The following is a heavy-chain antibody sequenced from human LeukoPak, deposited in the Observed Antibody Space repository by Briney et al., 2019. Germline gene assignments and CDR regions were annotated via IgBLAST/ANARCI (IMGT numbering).Heavy chain of an antibody. J-gene: IGHJ4*02. CDR3: ARGGDYYDSSGYYLHY. Sequence: PSESLSLTCSVSGGSIISYYWSWIRQPPGKGLEWIGYIYYSGSTNYNPSLKSRVTISIDRSKNQFSLNLSSVTAADTAVYYCARGGDYYDSSGYYLHYWGQGTLVTVSS. V-gene: IGHV4-59*12. D-gene: IGHD3-22*01. CDR2: IYYSGST. CDR1: GGSIISYY.